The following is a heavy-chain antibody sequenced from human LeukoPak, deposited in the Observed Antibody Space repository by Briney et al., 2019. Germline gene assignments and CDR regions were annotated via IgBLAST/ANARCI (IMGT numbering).Heavy chain of an antibody. Sequence: PSETLSLTCTVSGGSISSSSYYWGWIRQPPGKGLEWIGSIYYSGSTYYNPSLKSRVTISIDMSKNQFSLKVNSVTATDTAVYYCARRSYYDRRGAYDIWGQGTMATVSS. CDR2: IYYSGST. D-gene: IGHD3-10*01. V-gene: IGHV4-39*01. CDR3: ARRSYYDRRGAYDI. CDR1: GGSISSSSYY. J-gene: IGHJ3*02.